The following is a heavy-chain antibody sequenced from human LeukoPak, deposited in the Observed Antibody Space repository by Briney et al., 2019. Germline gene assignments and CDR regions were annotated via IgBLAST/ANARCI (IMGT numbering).Heavy chain of an antibody. D-gene: IGHD6-13*01. CDR1: GYTFTSYG. CDR2: INPNSGGT. V-gene: IGHV1-2*02. Sequence: ASVKVSCKASGYTFTSYGISWVRQAPGQGLEWMGWINPNSGGTNYAQKFQGRVTMTRDTSISTAYMELSRLRSDDTAVYYCARDLRSSWYVYYYMDVWGKGTTVTVSS. CDR3: ARDLRSSWYVYYYMDV. J-gene: IGHJ6*03.